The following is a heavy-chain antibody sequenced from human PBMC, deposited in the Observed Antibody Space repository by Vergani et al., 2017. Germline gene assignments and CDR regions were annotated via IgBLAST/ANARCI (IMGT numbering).Heavy chain of an antibody. CDR1: IYSLSRGYF. CDR3: ARDGGEDDKDAFDV. V-gene: IGHV4-38-2*02. CDR2: FHHTGMT. D-gene: IGHD2-21*01. Sequence: QVRLQESGPGLVKPSETLSLTCTVPIYSLSRGYFWGWFRRPPGKGLDWIASFHHTGMTYNNPSLRSRAIMSVDASKKQFSLKLTAVTAAYTAVYYCARDGGEDDKDAFDVWAQGTDVTVTS. J-gene: IGHJ3*01.